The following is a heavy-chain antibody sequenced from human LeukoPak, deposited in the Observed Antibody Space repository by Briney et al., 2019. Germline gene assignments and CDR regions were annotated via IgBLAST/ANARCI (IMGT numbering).Heavy chain of an antibody. CDR1: GYTFTGYY. Sequence: GASVKVSCKASGYTFTGYYMHWVRQAPGQGLEWMGWINPNSGGTNYAQKLQGRVTMTTDTSTSTAYMELRSLRSDDTAVYYCARLRTAPEYYYYYMDVWGKGTTVTISS. J-gene: IGHJ6*03. CDR3: ARLRTAPEYYYYYMDV. V-gene: IGHV1-2*02. CDR2: INPNSGGT. D-gene: IGHD2-21*02.